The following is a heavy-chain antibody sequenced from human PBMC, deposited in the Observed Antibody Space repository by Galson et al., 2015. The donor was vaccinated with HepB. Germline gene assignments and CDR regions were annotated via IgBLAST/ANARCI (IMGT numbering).Heavy chain of an antibody. CDR3: ARGRGWYASYYYYYGMDV. D-gene: IGHD6-19*01. Sequence: ETLSLTCAVYGGSFSGYYWSWIRQPPGKGLEWIGEINHSGSTNYNPSLKSRVTISVDTSKNQFSLKLSSVTAADTAVYYCARGRGWYASYYYYYGMDVWGQGTTVTVSS. J-gene: IGHJ6*02. CDR2: INHSGST. CDR1: GGSFSGYY. V-gene: IGHV4-34*01.